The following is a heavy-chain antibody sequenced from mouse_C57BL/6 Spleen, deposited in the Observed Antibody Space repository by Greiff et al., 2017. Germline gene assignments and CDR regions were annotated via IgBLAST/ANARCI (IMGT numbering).Heavy chain of an antibody. D-gene: IGHD1-1*01. J-gene: IGHJ4*01. CDR2: IYPGDGDT. V-gene: IGHV1-82*01. CDR1: GYAFSSSW. Sequence: QVQLQQSGPELVKPGASVKISCKASGYAFSSSWMNWVKQRPGKGLEWIGRIYPGDGDTNYNGKFKGKATLTADKSSSTAYMQLSSLTSEDSAVYFCARRGDYGSSSPMDYWGQGTSVTVSS. CDR3: ARRGDYGSSSPMDY.